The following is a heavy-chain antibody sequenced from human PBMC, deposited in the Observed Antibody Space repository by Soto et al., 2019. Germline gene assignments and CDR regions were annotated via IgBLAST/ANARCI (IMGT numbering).Heavy chain of an antibody. J-gene: IGHJ3*02. CDR3: ARFSTEMATIHDAFDI. CDR1: GGPFSCYC. V-gene: IGHV4-34*01. Sequence: PSETLSLTCAVYGGPFSCYCWSWIRQPPGKGLEWIGEINHSGSTNYNPSLKSRVTISVDTSKNQFSLKLSSVTAADTAVYYCARFSTEMATIHDAFDIWGQGTMVTVSS. D-gene: IGHD5-12*01. CDR2: INHSGST.